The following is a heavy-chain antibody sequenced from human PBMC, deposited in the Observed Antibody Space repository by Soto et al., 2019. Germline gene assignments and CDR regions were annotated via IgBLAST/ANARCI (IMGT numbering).Heavy chain of an antibody. CDR3: AREGAAAGRATGNWFDP. D-gene: IGHD6-13*01. CDR1: GGSISSGGYS. CDR2: IYHSGST. J-gene: IGHJ5*02. V-gene: IGHV4-30-2*01. Sequence: QLQLQESGSGLVKPSQTLSLTCAVSGGSISSGGYSWSWIRQPPGKGLEWIGYIYHSGSTYYNPSPKSRVTISVDRSKNQFSLKLSSVTAADTAGYYCAREGAAAGRATGNWFDPWGQGTLVTVSS.